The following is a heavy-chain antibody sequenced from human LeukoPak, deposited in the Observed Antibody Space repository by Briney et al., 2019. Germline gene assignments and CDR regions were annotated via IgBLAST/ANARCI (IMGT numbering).Heavy chain of an antibody. J-gene: IGHJ3*02. CDR1: GGSIRSYF. CDR3: ARGLVLATDDAFDI. CDR2: IWDTEIT. V-gene: IGHV4-59*01. Sequence: SETLSLTCTVSGGSIRSYFWSWLRQPPGKGLEWIGYIWDTEITDYNPSLKSRVTISLDTSKNHFSLKLRSVTAADTALYFCARGLVLATDDAFDIWGQGTLVTVST. D-gene: IGHD5-12*01.